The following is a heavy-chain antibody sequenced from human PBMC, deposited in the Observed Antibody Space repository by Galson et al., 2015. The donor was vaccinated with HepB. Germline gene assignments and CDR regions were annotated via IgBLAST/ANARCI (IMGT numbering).Heavy chain of an antibody. CDR3: ARVGCSGGSCYSEGYYYYGMDV. CDR2: IYYSGST. J-gene: IGHJ6*02. D-gene: IGHD2-15*01. V-gene: IGHV4-59*01. Sequence: ETLSLTCTVSGGSISSYYWSWIRQPPGKGLEWIGYIYYSGSTNYNPSLKSRVTISVDTSKNQFSLKLSSVTAADTAVYYCARVGCSGGSCYSEGYYYYGMDVWGQGTTVTVSS. CDR1: GGSISSYY.